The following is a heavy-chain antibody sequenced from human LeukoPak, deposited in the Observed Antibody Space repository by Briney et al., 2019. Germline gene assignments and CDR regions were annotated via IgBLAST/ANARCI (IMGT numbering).Heavy chain of an antibody. CDR1: GGTFSSYA. J-gene: IGHJ3*02. CDR3: ARESVAYCGGDCYAFDI. Sequence: GSSVKVSCKASGGTFSSYAISWVRQAPGQGREWMGGIIPIFGTANYAQKFQGRVTITTDESTSTAYMELSSLRSEDTAVYYCARESVAYCGGDCYAFDIWGQGTMVTVSS. D-gene: IGHD2-21*02. V-gene: IGHV1-69*05. CDR2: IIPIFGTA.